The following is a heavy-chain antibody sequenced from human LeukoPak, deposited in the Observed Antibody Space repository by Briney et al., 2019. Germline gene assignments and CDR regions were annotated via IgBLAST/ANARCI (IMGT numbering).Heavy chain of an antibody. CDR1: GFTFSSYS. CDR2: ISRSSSYI. D-gene: IGHD3-22*01. CDR3: ASINYYDSSGPIDY. J-gene: IGHJ4*02. V-gene: IGHV3-21*01. Sequence: GGSLRLSCAASGFTFSSYSMNWVRQAPGKGLEWVSSISRSSSYIYYADSVKGRFTISRDNAKNTLYLQMNSLRAEDTAVYYSASINYYDSSGPIDYGGQGTRFTVSS.